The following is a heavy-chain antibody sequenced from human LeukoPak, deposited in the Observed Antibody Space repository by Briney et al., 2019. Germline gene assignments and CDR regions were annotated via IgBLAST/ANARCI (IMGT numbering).Heavy chain of an antibody. J-gene: IGHJ6*03. Sequence: SETLSLTCTVSGYSISSGYYWGWIRQPPGKWLEWIGSIYHSGSTYYNPSLKSRVTISVDTSKNQFSLKLSSVTAADTAVYYCARDLRYSSSWYPYYYYYMDVWGKGTTVTVSS. CDR1: GYSISSGYY. CDR3: ARDLRYSSSWYPYYYYYMDV. D-gene: IGHD6-13*01. CDR2: IYHSGST. V-gene: IGHV4-38-2*02.